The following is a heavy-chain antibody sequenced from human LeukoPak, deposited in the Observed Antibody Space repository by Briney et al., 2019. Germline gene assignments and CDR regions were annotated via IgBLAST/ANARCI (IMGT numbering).Heavy chain of an antibody. V-gene: IGHV3-30*03. J-gene: IGHJ3*02. CDR3: ARAANYYDILTGYRDAFDI. Sequence: GGSLRLSCAASGFTFSSYGMHWVRQVPGKGLEWVAVISYDGSNKYYADSVKGRFTMSRDNSKNTLYLQMNSLRAEDTAVYYCARAANYYDILTGYRDAFDIWGQGAMVTVSS. D-gene: IGHD3-9*01. CDR2: ISYDGSNK. CDR1: GFTFSSYG.